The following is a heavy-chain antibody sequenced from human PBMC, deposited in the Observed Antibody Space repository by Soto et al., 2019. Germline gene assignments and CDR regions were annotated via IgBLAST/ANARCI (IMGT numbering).Heavy chain of an antibody. V-gene: IGHV4-30-4*01. CDR3: ARVIRSVKRHIVVENYYYYGMDV. Sequence: PSETLSLTCTVSGGSISSGDYYWSWIRQPPGKGLEWIGYIYYSGSTYYNPSLKSRVTISVDTSKNQFSLKLSSVTAADTAVYYCARVIRSVKRHIVVENYYYYGMDVWGKGTTVTVSS. J-gene: IGHJ6*04. CDR1: GGSISSGDYY. D-gene: IGHD2-21*01. CDR2: IYYSGST.